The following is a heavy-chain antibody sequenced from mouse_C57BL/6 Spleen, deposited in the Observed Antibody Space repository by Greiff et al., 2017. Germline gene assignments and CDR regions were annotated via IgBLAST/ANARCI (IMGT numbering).Heavy chain of an antibody. V-gene: IGHV1-4*01. CDR1: GYTFTSYT. CDR3: AREGYDENYFDY. J-gene: IGHJ2*01. Sequence: VQVVESGAELARPGASVKMSCKASGYTFTSYTMHWVKQRPGQGLEWIGYINPSSGYTKYNQKFKDKATLTADKSSSTAYMQLSSLTSEDSAVYYCAREGYDENYFDYWGQGTTLTVSS. D-gene: IGHD2-2*01. CDR2: INPSSGYT.